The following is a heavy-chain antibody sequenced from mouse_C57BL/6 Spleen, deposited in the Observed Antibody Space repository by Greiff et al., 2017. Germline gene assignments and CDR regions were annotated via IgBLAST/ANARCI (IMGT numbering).Heavy chain of an antibody. J-gene: IGHJ4*01. D-gene: IGHD2-5*01. CDR1: GYTFTSYW. Sequence: QVQLQQPGAELVKPGASVKMSCKASGYTFTSYWITWVKQRPGQGLEWIGDIYPGSGSTNYNEKFKSKATLTVDTSSSTAYMQLSSLTSEDSAVYYCARSLYSTSAMDYWGQGTSVTVSS. CDR2: IYPGSGST. CDR3: ARSLYSTSAMDY. V-gene: IGHV1-55*01.